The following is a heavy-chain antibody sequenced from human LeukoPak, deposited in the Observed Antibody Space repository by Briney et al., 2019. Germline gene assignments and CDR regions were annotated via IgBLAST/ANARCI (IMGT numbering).Heavy chain of an antibody. V-gene: IGHV3-74*01. J-gene: IGHJ4*02. Sequence: GGSLRLSCAASGFTFTSYWXXXXXXAXXXXXXXXXRXXXXXSTTNYADSXXXXFXXXXDNAKNTLYLQMNSLRDEDTAVYYCARGVXDRYGFDFGGQGTLITVSS. CDR3: ARGVXDRYGFDF. D-gene: IGHD5-18*01. CDR1: GFTFTSYW. CDR2: XXXXXSTT.